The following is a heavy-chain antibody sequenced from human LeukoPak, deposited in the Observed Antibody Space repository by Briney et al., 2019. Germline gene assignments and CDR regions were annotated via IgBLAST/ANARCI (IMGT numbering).Heavy chain of an antibody. CDR2: IYHSGST. J-gene: IGHJ4*02. Sequence: SETLSLTCAVSGYSMSSGYYWGWIRQPPGKGLEWIGSIYHSGSTYYNPSLKSRVTISVDTSKNQFSLKLSSVTAADTAVYYCARHRAGTLIDYWGQGTLVTVYS. CDR1: GYSMSSGYY. D-gene: IGHD1-1*01. V-gene: IGHV4-38-2*01. CDR3: ARHRAGTLIDY.